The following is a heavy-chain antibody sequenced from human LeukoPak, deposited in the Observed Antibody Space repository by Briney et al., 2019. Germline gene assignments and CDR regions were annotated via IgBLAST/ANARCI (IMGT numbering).Heavy chain of an antibody. CDR3: AKDSAAAGDYYYYGMDV. V-gene: IGHV3-30*18. J-gene: IGHJ6*02. CDR2: ISYDGSNK. CDR1: GFTFSSYG. D-gene: IGHD6-13*01. Sequence: PGRSLRLSCAASGFTFSSYGMHWVRQAPGKGLEWVAVISYDGSNKYYADSVKGRFTISRDNSKNTLYLQMNSLRAEDTAVYYCAKDSAAAGDYYYYGMDVWGQGTTVTVSS.